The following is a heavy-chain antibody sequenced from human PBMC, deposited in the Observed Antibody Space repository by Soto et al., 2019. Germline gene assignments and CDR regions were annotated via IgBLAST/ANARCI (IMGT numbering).Heavy chain of an antibody. V-gene: IGHV4-59*01. CDR2: IYYSGST. Sequence: QVQLQESGPGLVKPSETLSLTCTVSGGSISSYYWSWIRQPPGKGLEWIGYIYYSGSTNYNPSLKSRVTISVDTSKNQFSLKLSSVTAADTAVYYCARGLYGTTDWFDPWGQGTLVTVSS. D-gene: IGHD4-17*01. CDR3: ARGLYGTTDWFDP. CDR1: GGSISSYY. J-gene: IGHJ5*02.